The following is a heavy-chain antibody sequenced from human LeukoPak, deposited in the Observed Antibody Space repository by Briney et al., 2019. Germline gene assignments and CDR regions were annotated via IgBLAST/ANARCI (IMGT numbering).Heavy chain of an antibody. D-gene: IGHD4-17*01. CDR3: AKDPSYGDYVPLGFDP. Sequence: PGGSLRLSCAASGFTFSSYAMSWVRQAPGKGLEWVSAISGSGGSTYYADSVKGRFTISRDNSKNTLYLQMNSLRAEDTAVYYCAKDPSYGDYVPLGFDPWDQGTLVTVSS. J-gene: IGHJ5*02. CDR1: GFTFSSYA. V-gene: IGHV3-23*01. CDR2: ISGSGGST.